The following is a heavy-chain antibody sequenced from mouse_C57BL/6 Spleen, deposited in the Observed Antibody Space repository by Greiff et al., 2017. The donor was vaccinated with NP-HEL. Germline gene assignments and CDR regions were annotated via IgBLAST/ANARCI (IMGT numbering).Heavy chain of an antibody. V-gene: IGHV3-6*01. J-gene: IGHJ4*01. CDR1: GYSITSGYY. CDR2: ISYDGSN. Sequence: EVQLVESGPGLVKPSQSLSLTCSVTGYSITSGYYWNWIRQFPGNKLEWMGYISYDGSNNYNPSLKNRISITRDTSKNQFFLKLNSVTTEDTATYYCARGYTGYAMDYWGQGTSVTVSS. CDR3: ARGYTGYAMDY. D-gene: IGHD2-12*01.